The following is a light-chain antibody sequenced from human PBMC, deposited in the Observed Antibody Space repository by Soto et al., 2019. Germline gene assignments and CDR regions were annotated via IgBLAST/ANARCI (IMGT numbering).Light chain of an antibody. CDR2: DVS. J-gene: IGLJ3*02. Sequence: QSALTQPRSVSGSPGQSVTISCTGPSSDVGGYNYVSWYQQHPGKAPKLMIYDVSKRPSGVPDRFSGSKSGNTASLTISGLQAEDEADYYCCSYAGSVRVFGGGTKLTVL. CDR1: SSDVGGYNY. CDR3: CSYAGSVRV. V-gene: IGLV2-11*01.